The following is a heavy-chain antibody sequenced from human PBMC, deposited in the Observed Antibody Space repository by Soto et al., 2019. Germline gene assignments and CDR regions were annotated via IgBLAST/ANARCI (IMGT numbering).Heavy chain of an antibody. J-gene: IGHJ2*01. CDR1: GASISQYY. CDR3: ARGSGGNYRYWYLDL. CDR2: IYFSGST. V-gene: IGHV4-59*12. D-gene: IGHD4-4*01. Sequence: SETLSLTCTVSGASISQYYWSWIRQPPGKGLEWIGYIYFSGSTNYNPSLKSRVTMSVELSKNQFSLRLSSVTAADTAVYYCARGSGGNYRYWYLDLWGRGTLVTVSS.